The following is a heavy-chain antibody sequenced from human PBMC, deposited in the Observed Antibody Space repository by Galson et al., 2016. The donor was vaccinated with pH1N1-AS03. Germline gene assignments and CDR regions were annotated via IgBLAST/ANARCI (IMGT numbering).Heavy chain of an antibody. Sequence: SLRLSCAASGFTFSIYAMHWVRQAPGKGLEWVSGVGGVDGSLWYAESVKGRFTVSRDNSKGTLDLQMNSLRADDTAVYYCARGSGSPNWFDPWGQGTLVTVSS. CDR1: GFTFSIYA. J-gene: IGHJ5*02. V-gene: IGHV3-23*01. CDR2: VGGVDGSL. CDR3: ARGSGSPNWFDP. D-gene: IGHD3-3*01.